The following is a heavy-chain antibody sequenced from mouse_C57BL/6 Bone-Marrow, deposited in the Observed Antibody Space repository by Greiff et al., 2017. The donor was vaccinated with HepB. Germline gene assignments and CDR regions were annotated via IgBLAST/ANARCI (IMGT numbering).Heavy chain of an antibody. CDR2: IHPNSGST. CDR3: ASYYYGRKGPWFAY. J-gene: IGHJ3*01. V-gene: IGHV1-64*01. Sequence: QVQLQQPGAELVKPGASVKLSCKASGYTLTSYWMHWVKQRPGQGLEWIGMIHPNSGSTNYNEKFKSKATLTVDKSSSTAYMQLSSLTSEDSAVYYCASYYYGRKGPWFAYWGQGTLVTVSA. CDR1: GYTLTSYW. D-gene: IGHD1-1*01.